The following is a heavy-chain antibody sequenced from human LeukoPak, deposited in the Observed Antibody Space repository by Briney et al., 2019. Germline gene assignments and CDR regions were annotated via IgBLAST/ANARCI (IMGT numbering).Heavy chain of an antibody. CDR1: GFTFSSYG. Sequence: GGTLRLSCAASGFTFSSYGMSWVRQAPGKGLEWVSAISGSGGSTYYADSVKGRFTISRDNSKNTLYLQMNSLRAEDTAVYYCAKLGCAYSYGCPTPFDYWGQGTLVTVSS. CDR3: AKLGCAYSYGCPTPFDY. J-gene: IGHJ4*02. CDR2: ISGSGGST. V-gene: IGHV3-23*01. D-gene: IGHD5-18*01.